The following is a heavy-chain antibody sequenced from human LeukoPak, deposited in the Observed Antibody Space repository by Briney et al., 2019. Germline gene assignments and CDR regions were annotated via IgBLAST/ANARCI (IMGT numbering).Heavy chain of an antibody. CDR1: GGSFSGYY. CDR3: ARPLGYCSGGSCSQGWFDP. Sequence: SETLSLTCAVYGGSFSGYYWSWIRQPPGKGLEWIGEMNHSGSTNYNPSLKSRVTISVDTSKNQFSLKLSSVTAADTAVYYCARPLGYCSGGSCSQGWFDPWGQGTLVTVSS. CDR2: MNHSGST. V-gene: IGHV4-34*01. D-gene: IGHD2-15*01. J-gene: IGHJ5*02.